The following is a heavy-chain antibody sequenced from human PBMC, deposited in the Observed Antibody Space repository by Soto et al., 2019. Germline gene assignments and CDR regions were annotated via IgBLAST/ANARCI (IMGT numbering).Heavy chain of an antibody. CDR2: IYYSGST. CDR3: AKVRGVRGVYYFDY. V-gene: IGHV4-31*03. J-gene: IGHJ4*02. CDR1: GGSISSGSYY. Sequence: SETLYLTCTVSGGSISSGSYYWTWIRQQQGKGLEWIGYIYYSGSTYYNPSLKSRVTISVDTSKNQFSLKLSSVTAADTAVYYCAKVRGVRGVYYFDYWGQGTLVTVSS. D-gene: IGHD3-10*01.